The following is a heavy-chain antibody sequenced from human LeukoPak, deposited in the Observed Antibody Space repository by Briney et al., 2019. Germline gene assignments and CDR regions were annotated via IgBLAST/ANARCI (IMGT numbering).Heavy chain of an antibody. D-gene: IGHD3-10*01. V-gene: IGHV4-59*08. CDR3: ARRFHYHGLDV. J-gene: IGHJ6*02. CDR1: GASLNTYY. Sequence: PSETLSLTCTVSGASLNTYYWTWIRQPPGKGLEWIGYVYYGGSTNYNPSLKGRVTISVDTSKQQFSLKLTSATAADTAIYYCARRFHYHGLDVWGQGTTVTVSS. CDR2: VYYGGST.